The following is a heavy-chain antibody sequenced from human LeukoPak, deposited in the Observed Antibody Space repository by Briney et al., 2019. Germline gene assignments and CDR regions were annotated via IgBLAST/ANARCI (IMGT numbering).Heavy chain of an antibody. CDR2: IYYSGST. D-gene: IGHD4-17*01. CDR3: ARQEDGDFSWFDP. CDR1: GDSVSGYY. Sequence: SETLSLTCSVSGDSVSGYYWSWIRQPPGKGLEWIGYIYYSGSTNYNPSLKSRVTISVDTSKNQFSLKLSSVTAADTAVYYCARQEDGDFSWFDPWGQGTLVTVSS. J-gene: IGHJ5*02. V-gene: IGHV4-59*08.